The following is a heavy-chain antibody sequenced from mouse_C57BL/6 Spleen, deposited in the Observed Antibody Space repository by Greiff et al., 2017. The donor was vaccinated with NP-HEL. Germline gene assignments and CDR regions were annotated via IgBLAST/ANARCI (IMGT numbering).Heavy chain of an antibody. Sequence: VQLQQSGPELVKPGASVKISCKASGYSFTGYYMNWVKQSPEKSLEWIGEINPSTGGTTYNQKFKAKATLTVDKSSSTAYMQLKSLTSEDSAVYYCARKSVYGNYDYFDYWGQGTTLTVSS. V-gene: IGHV1-42*01. D-gene: IGHD2-1*01. CDR1: GYSFTGYY. J-gene: IGHJ2*01. CDR2: INPSTGGT. CDR3: ARKSVYGNYDYFDY.